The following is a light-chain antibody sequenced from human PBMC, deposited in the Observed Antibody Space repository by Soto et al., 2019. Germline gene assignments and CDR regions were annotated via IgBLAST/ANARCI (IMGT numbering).Light chain of an antibody. Sequence: QSVLTQPPSVSGAPGQRATISCTGSSSNIGAGYDVHWCQQLPGTAPKLLIYGNSNRPSGVPDRFSGSKSGTSASLAITGLQAEDEADYYCQSYDSSLSEVFGTGTKVTVL. CDR2: GNS. J-gene: IGLJ1*01. CDR3: QSYDSSLSEV. V-gene: IGLV1-40*01. CDR1: SSNIGAGYD.